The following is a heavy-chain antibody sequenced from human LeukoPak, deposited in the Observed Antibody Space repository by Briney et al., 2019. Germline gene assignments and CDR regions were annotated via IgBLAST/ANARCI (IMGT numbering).Heavy chain of an antibody. CDR1: GFTFSSYG. J-gene: IGHJ5*02. V-gene: IGHV3-23*01. D-gene: IGHD3-10*01. CDR2: ISGSGGST. Sequence: GGSLRLSCAASGFTFSSYGMSWVRQAPGKGLEWVSAISGSGGSTYYADSVKGRFTISRDNSKNTLYLQMNSLRAEDTAVYYCAKDAGDYGSGSSQFDPWGQGTLVTVSS. CDR3: AKDAGDYGSGSSQFDP.